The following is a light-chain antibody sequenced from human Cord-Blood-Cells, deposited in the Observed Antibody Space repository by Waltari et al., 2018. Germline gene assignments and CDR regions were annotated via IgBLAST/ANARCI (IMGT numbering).Light chain of an antibody. CDR1: SSDVGGHIY. J-gene: IGLJ2*01. Sequence: AMPPPAAAAASPGQTITVSSAGTSSDVGGHIYVSWYQQHPGKAPKLMIYDVSNRPSGVSNRFSGSKSGNTASLTISGLQAEDEADYYCSSYTSSSTLVFGGGTKLTVL. CDR3: SSYTSSSTLV. V-gene: IGLV2-14*01. CDR2: DVS.